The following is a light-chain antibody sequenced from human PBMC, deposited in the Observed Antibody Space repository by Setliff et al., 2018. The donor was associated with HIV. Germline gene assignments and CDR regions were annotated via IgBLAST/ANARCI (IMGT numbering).Light chain of an antibody. CDR1: SSDVGSYNF. Sequence: QSALAQPASVSGSPGQSITLSCTGTSSDVGSYNFVSWYQQHPGRAPKLMIYDVTKRPSGVSDRFSGSKSGNTASLTISGLQTEDEADYSCCSYTSSLTYVFGTGTKVTVL. CDR3: CSYTSSLTYV. J-gene: IGLJ1*01. V-gene: IGLV2-14*03. CDR2: DVT.